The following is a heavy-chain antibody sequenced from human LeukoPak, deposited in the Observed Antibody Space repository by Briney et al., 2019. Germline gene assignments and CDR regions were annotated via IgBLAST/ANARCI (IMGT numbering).Heavy chain of an antibody. CDR3: ARHPGDGYNSDVDY. J-gene: IGHJ4*02. D-gene: IGHD5-24*01. V-gene: IGHV4-39*01. Sequence: SETLSLTCTVSGGSISSSSYYWGWIRQPPGKGLEWNGSIYYSGSTYYNPSLKSRVTISVDTSKNQFSLKLSSVTAADAAVYYCARHPGDGYNSDVDYWGQGTLVTVSS. CDR1: GGSISSSSYY. CDR2: IYYSGST.